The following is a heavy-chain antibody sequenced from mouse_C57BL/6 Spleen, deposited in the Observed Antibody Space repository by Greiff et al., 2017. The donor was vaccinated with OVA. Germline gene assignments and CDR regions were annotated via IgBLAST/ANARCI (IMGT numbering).Heavy chain of an antibody. CDR3: ARDDGYPYAMDY. Sequence: EVNVVESGGGLVQSGRSLRLSCATSGFTFSDFYMEWVRQAPGKGLEWIAASRNKANDYTTEYSASVKGRFIVSRDTSQSILYLQMNALRAEDTAIYYCARDDGYPYAMDYWVQGTSVTVSS. CDR2: SRNKANDYTT. V-gene: IGHV7-1*01. J-gene: IGHJ4*01. D-gene: IGHD2-3*01. CDR1: GFTFSDFY.